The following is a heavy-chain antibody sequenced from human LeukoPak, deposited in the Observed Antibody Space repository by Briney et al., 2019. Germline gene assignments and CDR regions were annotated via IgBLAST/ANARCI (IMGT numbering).Heavy chain of an antibody. CDR1: GYTFTGYY. CDR3: ARGSRTVAGTSYDAFDI. CDR2: INPSGGST. D-gene: IGHD6-19*01. J-gene: IGHJ3*02. Sequence: ASVKVSCKASGYTFTGYYMHWVRQAPGQGLEWMGIINPSGGSTSYAQKFQGRVTMTRDMSTSTVYMELSSLRSEDTAVYYCARGSRTVAGTSYDAFDIWGQGTMVTVSS. V-gene: IGHV1-46*01.